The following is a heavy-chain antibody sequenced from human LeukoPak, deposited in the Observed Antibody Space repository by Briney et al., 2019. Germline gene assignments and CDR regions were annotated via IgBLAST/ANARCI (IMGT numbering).Heavy chain of an antibody. CDR1: GFTVSSNY. V-gene: IGHV3-53*05. CDR3: ARARGGYDHFDY. CDR2: IYSGGST. D-gene: IGHD5-12*01. Sequence: GGSLRLSCAASGFTVSSNYMSWVRQAPGKGLEWVSVIYSGGSTYYADSVKGRFTISRDNSKNTLYLQMNSLRAEDTAVYYCARARGGYDHFDYWGQGTLVTVSS. J-gene: IGHJ4*02.